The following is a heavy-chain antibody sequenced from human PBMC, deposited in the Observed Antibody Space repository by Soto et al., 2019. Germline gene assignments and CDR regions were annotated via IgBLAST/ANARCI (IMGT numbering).Heavy chain of an antibody. CDR2: IGASSSPI. CDR3: VRGGRGYTRDYVFDI. D-gene: IGHD2-2*02. J-gene: IGHJ3*02. Sequence: EVQLVESGGGLVKPGGSLKLSCVDSTFTFSSYSMNWVRQAPGKGLEWVSSIGASSSPIFYAESVKGRFTISRRNAKNLLYMQTNSVRAEETAVYYCVRGGRGYTRDYVFDIWGQGTMVTVSS. V-gene: IGHV3-21*06. CDR1: TFTFSSYS.